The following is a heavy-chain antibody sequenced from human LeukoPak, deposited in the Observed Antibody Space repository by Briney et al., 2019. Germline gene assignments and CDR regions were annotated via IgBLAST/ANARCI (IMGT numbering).Heavy chain of an antibody. CDR2: ISQNGNT. J-gene: IGHJ6*02. Sequence: PSETLSLTCTVFGGSISTYYWTWIRQPPGKGLEWIGYISQNGNTDYSPSLKSRLTMSVDTSKNQFSLKLSSVTAADTAVYYCARRKIYYGMDVWGQGTTVTVSS. CDR1: GGSISTYY. CDR3: ARRKIYYGMDV. V-gene: IGHV4-59*08.